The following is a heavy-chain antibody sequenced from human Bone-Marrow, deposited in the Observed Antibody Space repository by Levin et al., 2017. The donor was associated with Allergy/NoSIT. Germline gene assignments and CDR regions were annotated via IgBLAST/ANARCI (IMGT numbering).Heavy chain of an antibody. CDR2: IAKDETTI. CDR3: ARDFRWLVDH. J-gene: IGHJ4*02. Sequence: AGGSLRLSCAASGFRFSDYDMHWVRQTPGKGPEWLGYIAKDETTIYYSDSVRGRFTLFRDNSKGTVDLQMNRLRTDDSALYYCARDFRWLVDHWGQGTLVTVSS. D-gene: IGHD5-24*01. V-gene: IGHV3-30*04. CDR1: GFRFSDYD.